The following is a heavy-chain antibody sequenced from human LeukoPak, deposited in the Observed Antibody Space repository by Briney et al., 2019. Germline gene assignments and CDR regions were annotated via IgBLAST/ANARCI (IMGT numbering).Heavy chain of an antibody. CDR2: IWYDGSNK. CDR1: GFTFRSYG. Sequence: GGSLRLSCAASGFTFRSYGMHWVRQAPGKGLEWVAGIWYDGSNKYYTDSVKGRFTISRDNSKNTLYLQMNSLRAEDTSLYYCAKDQRSTGYYLDYWSQGTLVTVSS. D-gene: IGHD3-22*01. CDR3: AKDQRSTGYYLDY. J-gene: IGHJ4*02. V-gene: IGHV3-33*06.